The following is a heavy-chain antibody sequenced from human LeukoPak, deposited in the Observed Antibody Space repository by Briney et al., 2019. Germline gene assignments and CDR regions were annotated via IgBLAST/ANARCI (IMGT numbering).Heavy chain of an antibody. D-gene: IGHD6-13*01. CDR1: GGSFSGDF. CDR3: ARGGGSWFEDY. J-gene: IGHJ4*02. CDR2: INHGGST. V-gene: IGHV4-34*01. Sequence: SETLSLTCAVYGGSFSGDFWSWIRQSPGKGLEWIGEINHGGSTTYNPSLKSRVTISVDTSKNQFSLKLSSVTAADTAVYYCARGGGSWFEDYWGQGTLVTVSS.